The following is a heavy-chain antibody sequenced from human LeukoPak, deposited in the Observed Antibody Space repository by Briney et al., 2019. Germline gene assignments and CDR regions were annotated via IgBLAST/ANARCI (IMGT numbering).Heavy chain of an antibody. D-gene: IGHD2/OR15-2a*01. V-gene: IGHV4-34*01. CDR2: INHSGST. Sequence: SETLSLTCAVYGGSFSGYYWSWIRQPPGKGLEWIGEINHSGSTNYNPSLESRVTISVDTSKNQSSLKLSSVTAADTAVYYCARSNIWGQGTLVTVSS. CDR1: GGSFSGYY. J-gene: IGHJ4*02. CDR3: ARSNI.